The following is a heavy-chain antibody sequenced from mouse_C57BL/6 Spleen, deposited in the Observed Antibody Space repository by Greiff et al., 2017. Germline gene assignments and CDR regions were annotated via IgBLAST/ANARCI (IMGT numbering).Heavy chain of an antibody. CDR3: ARSHLGPYYFDY. D-gene: IGHD4-1*01. V-gene: IGHV1-82*01. CDR1: GYAFSSSW. CDR2: IYPGDGDT. Sequence: QVQLKQSGPELVKPGASVKISCKASGYAFSSSWMNWVKQRPGKGLEWIGRIYPGDGDTNYNGKFKGKATLTADKSSSTAYMQLSSLTSEDSAVYFCARSHLGPYYFDYWGQGTTLTVSS. J-gene: IGHJ2*01.